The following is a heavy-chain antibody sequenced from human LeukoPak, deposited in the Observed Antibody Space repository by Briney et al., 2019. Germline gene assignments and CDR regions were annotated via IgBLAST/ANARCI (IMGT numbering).Heavy chain of an antibody. CDR1: GFTFTTYA. Sequence: QTGGSLRLSCVASGFTFTTYAMHWVRQAPGKGLEWVAFIQYDGNTKYYVDSVKGRFTISRDTSKNTLFLQMSSLRAEDTAVYYYAKRGGTYSYYYYMDVWGKGTTVTVSS. CDR2: IQYDGNTK. CDR3: AKRGGTYSYYYYMDV. V-gene: IGHV3-30*02. D-gene: IGHD1-26*01. J-gene: IGHJ6*03.